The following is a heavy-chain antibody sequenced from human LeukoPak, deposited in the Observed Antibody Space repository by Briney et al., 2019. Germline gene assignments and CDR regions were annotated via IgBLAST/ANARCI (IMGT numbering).Heavy chain of an antibody. CDR2: INSDGSST. V-gene: IGHV3-74*01. J-gene: IGHJ1*01. D-gene: IGHD1-1*01. Sequence: PGGSLRLSCAASGFTFSSYWMHWVRQAPGKGLVWVSRINSDGSSTSYADSVKGRFTISRDNAKNTLYLQMNSLRAEDTAVYYCARGSFYRVQIEEYFQHWGQGTLVTVSS. CDR3: ARGSFYRVQIEEYFQH. CDR1: GFTFSSYW.